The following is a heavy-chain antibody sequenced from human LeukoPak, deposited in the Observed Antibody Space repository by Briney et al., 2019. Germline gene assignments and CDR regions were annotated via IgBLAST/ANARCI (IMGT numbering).Heavy chain of an antibody. CDR3: ARRDDYGDYGWYDP. CDR2: INAGNGNT. D-gene: IGHD4-17*01. V-gene: IGHV1-3*01. J-gene: IGHJ5*02. CDR1: GYTFTDFA. Sequence: GASVKVSCKASGYTFTDFAMHWVRQAPGQRLEWMGWINAGNGNTEYSQRFQGRVTITADESTSTAYMELSSLRSEDTAVYYCARRDDYGDYGWYDPWGQGTLVTVSS.